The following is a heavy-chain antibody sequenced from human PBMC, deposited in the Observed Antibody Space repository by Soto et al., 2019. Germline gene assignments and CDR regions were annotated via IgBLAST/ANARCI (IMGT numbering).Heavy chain of an antibody. Sequence: QVQLQESGPGLVKPSQTLSLTCSVSGGSVSSGGYYWNWIRQLPGKGLEWIGYIYDTETAYYNPSLKSRPSISLDTSKNQFSLTLNSVTPADTAVYYCAIENFGAVVHDAFDLWGQGTVVTVSS. D-gene: IGHD3-3*01. V-gene: IGHV4-31*02. J-gene: IGHJ3*01. CDR2: IYDTETA. CDR1: GGSVSSGGYY. CDR3: AIENFGAVVHDAFDL.